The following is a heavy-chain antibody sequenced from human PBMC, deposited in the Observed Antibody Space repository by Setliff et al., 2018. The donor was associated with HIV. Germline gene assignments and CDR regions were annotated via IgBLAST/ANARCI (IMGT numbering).Heavy chain of an antibody. CDR2: ISAYNGNT. CDR1: GYTFTSYG. J-gene: IGHJ4*02. CDR3: AYSDGYVYSNF. D-gene: IGHD5-18*01. V-gene: IGHV1-18*01. Sequence: ASVKVSCKASGYTFTSYGISWVRQAPGQGLEWMGWISAYNGNTNYAQRFQGRVTMTRDTSISTAYMELSRLRSDDTAVYYCAYSDGYVYSNFWGQGTLVTVSS.